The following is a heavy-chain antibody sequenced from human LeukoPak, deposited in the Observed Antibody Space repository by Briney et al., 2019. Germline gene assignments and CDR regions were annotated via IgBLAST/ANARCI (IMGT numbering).Heavy chain of an antibody. V-gene: IGHV3-23*01. CDR1: GFTFSSYA. D-gene: IGHD2-15*01. Sequence: PGGSLRLSCAASGFTFSSYAMSWVRQAPGKGLEWVSAISGSGGSTYYADSVKGRFTISRDNSKNTLYLQMNSLRAEDTAVYYCAKDPVRSGGIQNSLEDYWGQGTLVTVSS. CDR3: AKDPVRSGGIQNSLEDY. J-gene: IGHJ4*02. CDR2: ISGSGGST.